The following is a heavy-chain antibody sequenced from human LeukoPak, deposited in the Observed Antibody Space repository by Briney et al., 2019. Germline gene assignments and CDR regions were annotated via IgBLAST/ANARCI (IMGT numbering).Heavy chain of an antibody. Sequence: GGSLRQSYAASGFTFISYSMNWVRQAPGKGLEWVSSISSSSSYIYYADSVKGRFTISRDNAKNSLYLQMNSLRAEDTAVYYCARAQGPGYWGQGTLVIVSS. CDR2: ISSSSSYI. CDR1: GFTFISYS. D-gene: IGHD1-14*01. J-gene: IGHJ1*01. V-gene: IGHV3-21*01. CDR3: ARAQGPGY.